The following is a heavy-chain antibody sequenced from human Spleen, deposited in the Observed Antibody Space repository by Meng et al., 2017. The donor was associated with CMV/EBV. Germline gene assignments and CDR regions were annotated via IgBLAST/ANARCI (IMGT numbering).Heavy chain of an antibody. J-gene: IGHJ4*02. D-gene: IGHD2-2*01. CDR1: GYTFSPYW. V-gene: IGHV5-51*01. CDR3: ARRVPADGAFDY. Sequence: GESLKISYKASGYTFSPYWIGWVRQLPGKGLEWMGIIYPGDSDTKYSPSFQGHVTISVDKSISTAYLQWSSLKASDTAMYYCARRVPADGAFDYWGQGTLVTVSS. CDR2: IYPGDSDT.